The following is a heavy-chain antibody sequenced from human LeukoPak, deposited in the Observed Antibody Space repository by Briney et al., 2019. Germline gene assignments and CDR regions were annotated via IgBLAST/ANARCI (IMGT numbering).Heavy chain of an antibody. J-gene: IGHJ3*02. D-gene: IGHD2-2*01. V-gene: IGHV3-30*18. Sequence: GRSLRLSCAASGFTFSSYGMHWVRQAPGKGLEWVAVISNDGSNKYYADSVKGRFTISRDNSKNTLYLQMNSLRAEDTAVYYCAKDQGYCSSTSCYPGAFDIWGQGTMVTVSS. CDR2: ISNDGSNK. CDR3: AKDQGYCSSTSCYPGAFDI. CDR1: GFTFSSYG.